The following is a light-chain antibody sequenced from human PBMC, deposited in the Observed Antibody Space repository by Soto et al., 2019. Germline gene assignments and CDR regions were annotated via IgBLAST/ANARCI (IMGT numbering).Light chain of an antibody. CDR3: STYTNSITWL. J-gene: IGLJ3*02. CDR1: SSDA. V-gene: IGLV2-14*01. Sequence: QSALTQPASVSGSPGQSITISCTGTSSDAVSWYQVHPDKAPKLLIYGVSNRPSGVSSRFSGSKSGNTASLTISGLQAEDEADYYCSTYTNSITWLFGAGTKLTVL. CDR2: GVS.